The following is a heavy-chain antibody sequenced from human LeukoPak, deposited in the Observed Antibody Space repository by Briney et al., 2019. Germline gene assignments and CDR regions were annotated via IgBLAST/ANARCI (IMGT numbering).Heavy chain of an antibody. Sequence: GGSLRLSCATSGFTFTRYWTAWVRQAPGKGLEWVANIKQDGSQQYYLDSVEGRFTISRDNAKNSLYLQMNNLRADDTAVYYCSNGIYSSSYWGQGTLVTVSS. CDR3: SNGIYSSSY. CDR1: GFTFTRYW. J-gene: IGHJ4*02. D-gene: IGHD6-6*01. CDR2: IKQDGSQQ. V-gene: IGHV3-7*01.